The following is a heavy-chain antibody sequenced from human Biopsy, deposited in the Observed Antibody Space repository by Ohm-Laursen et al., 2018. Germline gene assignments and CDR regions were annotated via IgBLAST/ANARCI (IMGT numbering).Heavy chain of an antibody. CDR3: VREPKTGTAEAWYFDL. D-gene: IGHD3-9*01. CDR2: ISYNERT. J-gene: IGHJ2*01. V-gene: IGHV4-31*03. Sequence: TLSLTCRVSGASVKTSGYFWAWIRQRPGKGLEWIGYISYNERTHYNPSLTSRLAISFDTSKNRISLQLRSVSVADTAVYYCVREPKTGTAEAWYFDLWGRGSPVTVPS. CDR1: GASVKTSGYF.